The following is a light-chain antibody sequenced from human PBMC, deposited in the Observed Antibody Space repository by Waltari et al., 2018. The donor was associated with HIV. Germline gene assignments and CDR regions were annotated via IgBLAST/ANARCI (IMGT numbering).Light chain of an antibody. CDR1: SSDVGASDY. Sequence: QSALTQPASVSGSPGQSLSISCSGTSSDVGASDYVSLYHQHPGEAPTLILYEVKQRPSGISNRFSGSKSGNTASLTISGLQVEDEAHYYCSSYSASGTLVLFGGGTRLTVL. CDR3: SSYSASGTLVL. V-gene: IGLV2-14*01. CDR2: EVK. J-gene: IGLJ2*01.